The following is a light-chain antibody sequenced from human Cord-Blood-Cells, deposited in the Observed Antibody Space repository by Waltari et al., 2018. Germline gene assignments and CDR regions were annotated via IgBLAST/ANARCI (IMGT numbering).Light chain of an antibody. CDR1: NIGSKN. J-gene: IGLJ2*01. CDR2: RDS. CDR3: QVWDSSTALV. Sequence: SYELTQPLSVSVALGQTARITWGGNNIGSKNVHWYQQKPGQAPLLVIYRDSNRPSGIPERFSGSNSGNTATLTISRAQAGDEADYYCQVWDSSTALVFGGGTKLTVL. V-gene: IGLV3-9*01.